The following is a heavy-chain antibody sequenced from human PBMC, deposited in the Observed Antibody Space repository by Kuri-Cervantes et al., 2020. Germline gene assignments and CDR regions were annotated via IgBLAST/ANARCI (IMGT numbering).Heavy chain of an antibody. J-gene: IGHJ5*02. CDR3: ARGRQGSGSYYFHNWFDP. V-gene: IGHV3-11*04. Sequence: GGSLRLSCAASGFTFSDYYMSWIRQAPGKGLEWVSYISSSGSTIYYADSVKGRFTISRDNAKNSLYLQMNSLRDEDTAVYYCARGRQGSGSYYFHNWFDPWGQGTLVTVSS. D-gene: IGHD3-10*01. CDR2: ISSSGSTI. CDR1: GFTFSDYY.